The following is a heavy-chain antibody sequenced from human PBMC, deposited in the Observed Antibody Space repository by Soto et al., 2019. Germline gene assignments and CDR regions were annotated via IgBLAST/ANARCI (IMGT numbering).Heavy chain of an antibody. CDR2: TSYAGNT. V-gene: IGHV4-59*02. D-gene: IGHD3-9*01. CDR3: ARARYYDWCFDL. Sequence: SETLSLTCFVSGVSVTSHHWRWIRQFPGQGLEWIAYTSYAGNTNYNPSLQSRVTIPLDTSKNQLSLKLTSMTAADTAVYYCARARYYDWCFDLWGLGTPVTVSS. J-gene: IGHJ4*02. CDR1: GVSVTSHH.